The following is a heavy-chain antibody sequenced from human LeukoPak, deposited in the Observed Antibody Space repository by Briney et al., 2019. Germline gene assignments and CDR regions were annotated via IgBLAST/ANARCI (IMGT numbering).Heavy chain of an antibody. CDR3: VCVLRGVIRNYYSYMDV. Sequence: SETLSLTCSVYGGSFSDKHWSWIRQTPGKGLEWIGEVDHSGSTDYSPSLKSRLTLSVDTSKNQFSLKLTFVTAAETAVYYCVCVLRGVIRNYYSYMDVWGKGTTVIVSS. D-gene: IGHD3-10*01. CDR2: VDHSGST. J-gene: IGHJ6*03. V-gene: IGHV4-34*01. CDR1: GGSFSDKH.